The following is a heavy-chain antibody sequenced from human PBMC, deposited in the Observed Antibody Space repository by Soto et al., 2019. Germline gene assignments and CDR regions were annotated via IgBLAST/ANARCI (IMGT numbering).Heavy chain of an antibody. J-gene: IGHJ4*02. CDR1: GFTFSSYS. CDR3: ARDQPWRINPFDY. Sequence: EVQLVESGGGLVQPGGSLRLSCAASGFTFSSYSMNWVRQAPGKGLEWVSSISSSSSYIYYADSVKGRFTISRDNAKNSLYLQMNSLRAEDTAVYYCARDQPWRINPFDYWGQGTLVTVSS. V-gene: IGHV3-21*01. CDR2: ISSSSSYI. D-gene: IGHD1-1*01.